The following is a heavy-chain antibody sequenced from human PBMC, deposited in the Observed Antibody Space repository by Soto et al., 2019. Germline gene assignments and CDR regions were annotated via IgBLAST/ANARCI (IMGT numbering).Heavy chain of an antibody. D-gene: IGHD3-9*01. J-gene: IGHJ6*02. CDR3: ARDPGPGYYDILTGYYHGMDV. V-gene: IGHV4-31*03. CDR1: GGSISSGCYY. Sequence: PSETLSLTCTVSGGSISSGCYYWSWIRQHPGKGLEWIGYIYYSGSTYYNPSLKSRVTISVDTSNNQFSLKLSSVTAADTAVYYCARDPGPGYYDILTGYYHGMDVWGQGTTVNVSS. CDR2: IYYSGST.